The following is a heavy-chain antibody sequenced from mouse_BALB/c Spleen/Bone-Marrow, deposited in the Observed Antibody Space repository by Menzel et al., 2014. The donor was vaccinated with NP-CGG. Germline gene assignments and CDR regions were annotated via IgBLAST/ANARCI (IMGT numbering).Heavy chain of an antibody. Sequence: DVLLVESGGDLVKPGGSLKLSCVDSGFTFSSYGMSWVRQTPDKRLEWVATISSGGSSTYYPASVKGRFTISRDNAKSTLYLQMSSLNSEDTAMYYCTRRPLQANSYVDCRGQGTTFTFSS. CDR1: GFTFSSYG. CDR2: ISSGGSST. D-gene: IGHD3-2*02. V-gene: IGHV5-6*01. J-gene: IGHJ2*01. CDR3: TRRPLQANSYVDC.